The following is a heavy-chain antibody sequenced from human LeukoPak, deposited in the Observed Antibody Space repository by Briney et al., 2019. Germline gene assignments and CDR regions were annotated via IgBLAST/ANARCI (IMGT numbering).Heavy chain of an antibody. CDR3: ARGPGRVAGYSYGSYYYYYMDV. J-gene: IGHJ6*03. CDR1: GGSFSGYY. V-gene: IGHV4-34*01. Sequence: SETLSLTCAVYGGSFSGYYWSWIRQPPGKGLEWIGEINHSGSTNYNPSLKSRVTISVDTSKNQFSLKLSSVTAVDTAVYYCARGPGRVAGYSYGSYYYYYMDVWGKGTTVTVSS. D-gene: IGHD5-18*01. CDR2: INHSGST.